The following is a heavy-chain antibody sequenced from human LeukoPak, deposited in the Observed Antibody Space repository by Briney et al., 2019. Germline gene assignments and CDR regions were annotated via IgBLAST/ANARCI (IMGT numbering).Heavy chain of an antibody. V-gene: IGHV3-30*02. D-gene: IGHD2-21*02. CDR3: AKEGVVVTAIDY. Sequence: GGSLRLSCAASGFTFSSYGMHWVRQAPGKGLEWVAFIRYDGSNKYYADSVKGRFTISRDNSKNTLYLQMNSLRVEDTAVYYCAKEGVVVTAIDYWGQGTLVTVSS. CDR1: GFTFSSYG. CDR2: IRYDGSNK. J-gene: IGHJ4*02.